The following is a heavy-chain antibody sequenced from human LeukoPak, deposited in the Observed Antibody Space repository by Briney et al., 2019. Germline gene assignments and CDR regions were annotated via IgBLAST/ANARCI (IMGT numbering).Heavy chain of an antibody. CDR1: GGSFSRST. Sequence: SVKVSCKASGGSFSRSTLSWVRQAPGQGPEWMGGILPILGSATYAQKFQGRVTITTDESTNTAYMELRSLRSDDTAVFYCATGVRAIPIYYWGQGTLVTVSS. CDR2: ILPILGSA. J-gene: IGHJ4*02. V-gene: IGHV1-69*16. D-gene: IGHD2-21*01. CDR3: ATGVRAIPIYY.